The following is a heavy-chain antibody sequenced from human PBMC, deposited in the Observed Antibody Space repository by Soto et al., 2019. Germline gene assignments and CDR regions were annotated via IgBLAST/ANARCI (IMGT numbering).Heavy chain of an antibody. Sequence: ASVKVSCKVSGYTLTELSMNWVRQAPGKGLEWMGSFDPEDGEKIYAQKFQGRVTLTEDTSTDTAYMEVSSLGSEDTAMYYCKTSHRFRETNYFDPWGQGALVTVSS. J-gene: IGHJ4*02. CDR2: FDPEDGEK. D-gene: IGHD2-21*01. CDR1: GYTLTELS. V-gene: IGHV1-24*01. CDR3: KTSHRFRETNYFDP.